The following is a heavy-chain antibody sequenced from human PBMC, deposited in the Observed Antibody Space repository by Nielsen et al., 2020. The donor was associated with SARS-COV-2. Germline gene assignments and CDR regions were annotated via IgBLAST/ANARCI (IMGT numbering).Heavy chain of an antibody. CDR2: IYHSGST. V-gene: IGHV4-4*02. D-gene: IGHD6-6*01. J-gene: IGHJ6*03. Sequence: SETLSLTCAVSGGSISSSNWWSWVRQPPGKGLEWIGEIYHSGSTNYNPSLKSRVTISVDTSKNQFSLKLSSVTAADTAVYYCARGGPSSSAPFRYYYYYMDVWGKGTTVTVSS. CDR1: GGSISSSNW. CDR3: ARGGPSSSAPFRYYYYYMDV.